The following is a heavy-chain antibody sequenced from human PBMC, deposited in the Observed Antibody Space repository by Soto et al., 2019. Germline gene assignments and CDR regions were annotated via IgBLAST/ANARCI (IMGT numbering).Heavy chain of an antibody. CDR1: GGTFSSYS. J-gene: IGHJ4*02. D-gene: IGHD3-16*01. CDR3: ARDGGRHSGGSAY. Sequence: QVQLVQSGAEVKKPGSSVKVSCKASGGTFSSYSINWVRQAPGQGLEWMGEIIPIFGTANYAQKFQGRVTITADEYTSTADMELSSLRSEDTAVYDCARDGGRHSGGSAYWGQGTLVTVSS. CDR2: IIPIFGTA. V-gene: IGHV1-69*01.